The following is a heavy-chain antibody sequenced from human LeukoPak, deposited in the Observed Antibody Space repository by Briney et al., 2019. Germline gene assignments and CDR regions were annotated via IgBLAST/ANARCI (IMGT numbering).Heavy chain of an antibody. Sequence: SETLSLTCTVSGASISSGGYYWNWIRQPPGKGLEWIGYIYYSRSPSYSPSLKSRLTISVDTSQNEFSLKLSSVTAEDTAVYYCARDGYNSGYFDYWGQGTLVTVSS. CDR2: IYYSRSP. J-gene: IGHJ4*02. V-gene: IGHV4-30-4*01. CDR3: ARDGYNSGYFDY. D-gene: IGHD5-24*01. CDR1: GASISSGGYY.